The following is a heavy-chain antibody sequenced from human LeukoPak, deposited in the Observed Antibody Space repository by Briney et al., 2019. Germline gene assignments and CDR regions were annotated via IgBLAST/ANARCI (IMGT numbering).Heavy chain of an antibody. Sequence: GASVKVSCRASGYTFTSYSISWVRQAPGQGLEWMGWISAYNGNTNYAQKLQGRVTMTTDTSTSTAYMELRSLRSDDTAVYYCARVPNSSSWKGAIFDYWGQGTLVTVSS. CDR2: ISAYNGNT. V-gene: IGHV1-18*01. CDR1: GYTFTSYS. J-gene: IGHJ4*02. D-gene: IGHD6-13*01. CDR3: ARVPNSSSWKGAIFDY.